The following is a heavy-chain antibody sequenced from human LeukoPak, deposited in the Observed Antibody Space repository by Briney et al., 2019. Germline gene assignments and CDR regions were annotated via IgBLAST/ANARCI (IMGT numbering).Heavy chain of an antibody. CDR2: VNWHGTT. CDR1: GFIFEDYT. Sequence: GGSLRLSCAASGFIFEDYTMHWVRHVPGKTLEWVSLVNWHGTTYYADSLKGRFTISRDNSKNSLYLQMDSLRTEDTAFYYCAKDLTYESSGSVIDTWGLGTLVTVSS. J-gene: IGHJ5*02. D-gene: IGHD3-22*01. V-gene: IGHV3-43*01. CDR3: AKDLTYESSGSVIDT.